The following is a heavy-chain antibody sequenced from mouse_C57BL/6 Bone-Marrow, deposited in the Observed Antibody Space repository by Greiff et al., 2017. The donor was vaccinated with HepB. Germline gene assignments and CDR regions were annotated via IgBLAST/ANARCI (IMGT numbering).Heavy chain of an antibody. CDR2: ISYDGSN. V-gene: IGHV3-6*01. CDR1: GYSITSGYY. J-gene: IGHJ2*01. D-gene: IGHD1-1*01. CDR3: ARNGYYYGRRDY. Sequence: EVKLQESGPGLVKPSQSLSLTCSVTGYSITSGYYWNWIRQFPGNKLEWMGYISYDGSNNYNPSLKNRISITRDTSKNQFFLKLNSVTTEDTATYYCARNGYYYGRRDYWGQGTTLTVSS.